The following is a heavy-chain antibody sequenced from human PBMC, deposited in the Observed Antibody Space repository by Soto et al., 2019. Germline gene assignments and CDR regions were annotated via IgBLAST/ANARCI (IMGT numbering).Heavy chain of an antibody. Sequence: GGALRLSCAASGFPFSSYSMIRGRQAPGKGLEWVSAISGSGGSTYYADSVKGRFTISRDNSKNTLYLQMNSLRAEDTAVYYCAKLWFGVSDAFDIWGQGTMVTVSS. CDR2: ISGSGGST. CDR1: GFPFSSYS. V-gene: IGHV3-23*01. J-gene: IGHJ3*02. CDR3: AKLWFGVSDAFDI. D-gene: IGHD3-10*01.